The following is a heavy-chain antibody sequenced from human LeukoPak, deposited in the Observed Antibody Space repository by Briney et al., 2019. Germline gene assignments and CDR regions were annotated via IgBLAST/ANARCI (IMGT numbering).Heavy chain of an antibody. CDR1: GGTFSSYA. CDR3: ASARYYYGSGSYYIPFDY. Sequence: ASVKVSCKASGGTFSSYAISWVRQAPGQGLEWMGGIIPIFGTANYAQKFQGRVTITADKSTSTAYMELSSLRSEDTAVYYCASARYYYGSGSYYIPFDYWGQGTLVTVSS. D-gene: IGHD3-10*01. V-gene: IGHV1-69*06. J-gene: IGHJ4*02. CDR2: IIPIFGTA.